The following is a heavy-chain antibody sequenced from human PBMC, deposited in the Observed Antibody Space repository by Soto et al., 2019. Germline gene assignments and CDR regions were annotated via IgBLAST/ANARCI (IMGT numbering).Heavy chain of an antibody. J-gene: IGHJ5*02. CDR2: ISGSGGST. CDR3: AKGLRQGVEVVPAATNWFDP. CDR1: GFTFSSYA. D-gene: IGHD2-2*01. Sequence: EVQLLESGGGLVQPGGSLRLSCAASGFTFSSYAMSWVRQAPGKGLEWVSAISGSGGSTYSADSVRGRFTISRDNSKNTRYLQMNRLRAEDTAVYYCAKGLRQGVEVVPAATNWFDPWGQGTLVTVSS. V-gene: IGHV3-23*01.